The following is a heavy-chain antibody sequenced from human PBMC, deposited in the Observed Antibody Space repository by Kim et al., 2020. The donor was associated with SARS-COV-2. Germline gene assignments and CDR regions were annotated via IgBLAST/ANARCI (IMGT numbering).Heavy chain of an antibody. CDR3: AKDVHYYDSSGYNY. CDR2: ISWNSGSI. Sequence: GGSLRLSCAASGFTFDDYAMHWVRQAPGKGLEWVSGISWNSGSIGYADSVKGRFTISRDNAKNSLYLQMNSLRAEDTALYYCAKDVHYYDSSGYNYWGQG. D-gene: IGHD3-22*01. CDR1: GFTFDDYA. V-gene: IGHV3-9*01. J-gene: IGHJ4*02.